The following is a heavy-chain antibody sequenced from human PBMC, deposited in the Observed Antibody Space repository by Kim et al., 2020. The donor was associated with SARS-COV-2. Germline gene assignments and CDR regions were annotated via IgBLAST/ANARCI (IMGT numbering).Heavy chain of an antibody. CDR3: AKGLWFGLDY. J-gene: IGHJ4*02. V-gene: IGHV3-30*18. D-gene: IGHD3-10*01. CDR2: ISYDGSNK. CDR1: GFTFSSHG. Sequence: GGSLRLSCAASGFTFSSHGMHWVRQAPGKGLEWVAVISYDGSNKYYGDSVKGRFTISRDNSKNTLYLQMNSLRTEDTAVYYCAKGLWFGLDYWGQGTLVTVSS.